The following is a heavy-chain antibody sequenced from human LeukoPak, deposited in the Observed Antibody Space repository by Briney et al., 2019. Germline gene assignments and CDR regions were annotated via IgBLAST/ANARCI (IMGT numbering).Heavy chain of an antibody. CDR3: ARGRYYFDC. Sequence: SETLSITCTVSGGSISSGGYYWSWIRQHPGKGLEWIGYINYSGNTLYNPSLKSRLTISVDTSKNQFSLKLSSVTAADTAVYYCARGRYYFDCWGQGTLVTVSS. J-gene: IGHJ4*02. CDR1: GGSISSGGYY. V-gene: IGHV4-31*03. CDR2: INYSGNT.